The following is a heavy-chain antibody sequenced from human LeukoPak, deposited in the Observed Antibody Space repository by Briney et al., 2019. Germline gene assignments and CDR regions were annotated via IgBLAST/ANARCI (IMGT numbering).Heavy chain of an antibody. CDR2: IYYSGST. Sequence: PSETLSLTCTVSGGSISSYYWSWIRQPPGKGLEWIGYIYYSGSTNYNPSLKSRVTISVDTSKNQFSLKLSSVTAADTAVYYCARVGTMAGYFDYWAREPWSPSPQ. CDR1: GGSISSYY. D-gene: IGHD1-14*01. CDR3: ARVGTMAGYFDY. J-gene: IGHJ4*02. V-gene: IGHV4-59*01.